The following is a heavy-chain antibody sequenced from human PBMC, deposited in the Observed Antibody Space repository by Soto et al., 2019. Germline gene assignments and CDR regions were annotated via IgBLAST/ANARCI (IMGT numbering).Heavy chain of an antibody. D-gene: IGHD3-3*01. CDR1: GFTFSSYA. Sequence: QVQLVESGGGVVQPGRSLRLSCAASGFTFSSYAMHWVRQAPGKGLEWVAVISYDGSNKYYADSVKGRFTISRDNSKNTLYLQMNSLRAEDTAVYYCAREGGSITIFGQAAFDIWAQGTMVTVSS. CDR2: ISYDGSNK. CDR3: AREGGSITIFGQAAFDI. J-gene: IGHJ3*02. V-gene: IGHV3-30-3*01.